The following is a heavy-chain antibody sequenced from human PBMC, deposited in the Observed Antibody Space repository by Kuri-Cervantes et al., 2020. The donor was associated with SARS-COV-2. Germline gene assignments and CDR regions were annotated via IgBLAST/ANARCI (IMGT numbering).Heavy chain of an antibody. Sequence: GESLKISCAASGFTFSNYSMNWVRQAPGKGLEWVSSISSSSSYIYYADSVKGRFTISRDNAKNSLYLQMNSLRAEDTAVYYCARDRELFGWFDPWGQGSRVTVSS. J-gene: IGHJ5*02. CDR3: ARDRELFGWFDP. CDR2: ISSSSSYI. CDR1: GFTFSNYS. D-gene: IGHD1-7*01. V-gene: IGHV3-21*01.